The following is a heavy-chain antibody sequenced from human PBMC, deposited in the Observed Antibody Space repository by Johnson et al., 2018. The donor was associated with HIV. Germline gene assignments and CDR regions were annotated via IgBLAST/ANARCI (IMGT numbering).Heavy chain of an antibody. V-gene: IGHV3-9*01. Sequence: VQLVESGGGLVQPGGSLRLSCAASGFTFDDYAMHWVRQAPGKGLEWVSGISWNSGSIGYADSVKGRFTISRDNAKNSLYLQMNSLRAEDTAVYYCARVAGDTGAFDIWGQGTMVTVSS. CDR3: ARVAGDTGAFDI. CDR1: GFTFDDYA. CDR2: ISWNSGSI. D-gene: IGHD6-19*01. J-gene: IGHJ3*02.